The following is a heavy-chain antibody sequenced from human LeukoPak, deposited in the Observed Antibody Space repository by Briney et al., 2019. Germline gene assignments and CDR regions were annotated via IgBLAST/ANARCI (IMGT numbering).Heavy chain of an antibody. Sequence: SQTLSLTCTVSGGSIGSGAYCWSWIRQHPGKGLEWIGYIYYSGSTYYNPSLKSRVTISVDASKNQFSLKLSSVTAADTAVYYCARDLGDGYLANDYWGQGTLVTVSS. D-gene: IGHD5-24*01. CDR3: ARDLGDGYLANDY. CDR2: IYYSGST. V-gene: IGHV4-31*03. CDR1: GGSIGSGAYC. J-gene: IGHJ4*02.